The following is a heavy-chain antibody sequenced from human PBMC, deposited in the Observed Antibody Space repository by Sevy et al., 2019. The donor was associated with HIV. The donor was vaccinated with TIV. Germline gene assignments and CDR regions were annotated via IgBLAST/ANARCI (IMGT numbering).Heavy chain of an antibody. D-gene: IGHD2-8*01. CDR1: GFTFSKYS. Sequence: GGFLRLSCAASGFTFSKYSMSWVRQPPGKGLEWVSTLSFGCGEINHADSVKGRFTISRDNSKNSLYLQMNNLRAEDTAVYYCAREGCTKPHDYWGQGTLVTVS. CDR2: LSFGCGEI. J-gene: IGHJ4*02. CDR3: AREGCTKPHDY. V-gene: IGHV3-23*01.